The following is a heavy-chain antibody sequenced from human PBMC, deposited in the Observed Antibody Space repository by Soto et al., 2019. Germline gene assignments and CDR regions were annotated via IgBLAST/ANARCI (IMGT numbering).Heavy chain of an antibody. J-gene: IGHJ4*02. CDR1: GFTFNKYA. D-gene: IGHD3-10*01. CDR2: LSLSGRIT. V-gene: IGHV3-23*01. CDR3: AKDISSVENDGAGVDS. Sequence: EVQLLESGGGLVQPGGSLRLSCTASGFTFNKYAMTWVRQAPGKGLEWVSSLSLSGRITYYVDSVKGRFTISRDNSNSTLYLQMHSLRVEDTAVYYCAKDISSVENDGAGVDSWGQGILVTVSS.